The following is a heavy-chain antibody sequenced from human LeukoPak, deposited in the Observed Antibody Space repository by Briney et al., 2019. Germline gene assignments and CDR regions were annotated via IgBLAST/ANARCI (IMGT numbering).Heavy chain of an antibody. CDR3: AKSGSGFCAGSSCYAANS. D-gene: IGHD2-2*01. CDR1: GFTFTNFA. Sequence: GGSLRLSCAASGFTFTNFAMHWVRQAPGKGLEWVSTISGSGGSTFYADSVKGRSTISRDNSKNTLYLQMNSLRAEDTALYYCAKSGSGFCAGSSCYAANSWGQGTLVTVSS. V-gene: IGHV3-23*01. CDR2: ISGSGGST. J-gene: IGHJ4*02.